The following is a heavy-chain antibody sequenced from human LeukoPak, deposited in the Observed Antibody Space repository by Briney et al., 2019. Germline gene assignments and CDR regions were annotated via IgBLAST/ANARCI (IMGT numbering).Heavy chain of an antibody. Sequence: PGGSLRLSCAASGFTFSSYSMNWVRQAPGKGLEWVSYISNSSSTIYYADSVKGRFTISRDNSKNTLYLQMNSLRAEDTAVYYCARDRLDYGDYEDAFDIWGQGTMVTVSS. CDR2: ISNSSSTI. CDR1: GFTFSSYS. CDR3: ARDRLDYGDYEDAFDI. J-gene: IGHJ3*02. V-gene: IGHV3-48*01. D-gene: IGHD4-17*01.